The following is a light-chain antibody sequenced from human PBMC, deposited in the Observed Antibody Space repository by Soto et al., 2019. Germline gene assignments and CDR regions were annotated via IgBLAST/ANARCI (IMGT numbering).Light chain of an antibody. CDR1: SGHSSYA. CDR2: LNSDGSH. V-gene: IGLV4-69*01. CDR3: QTLGNGIL. J-gene: IGLJ2*01. Sequence: QPVLTQSPSASASLGASVKLTCTLSSGHSSYAIAWHQQQPEKGPRYLMKLNSDGSHSKGDGIPDRFSGSSSGAERYLTISRLQSEDEGGYYFQTLGNGILFGRGNKLPVL.